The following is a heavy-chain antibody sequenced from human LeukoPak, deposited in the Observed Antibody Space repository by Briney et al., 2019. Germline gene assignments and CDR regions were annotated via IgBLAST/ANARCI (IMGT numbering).Heavy chain of an antibody. CDR1: GGPITSYY. Sequence: SETLSLTCTVSGGPITSYYWSWIRQPPGKGLEWIGYIYSSGSTNCNPSLKSRVTISVDTSKNQFSLKLSSVTAADTAVYYCARDPSGYYDSSGYLWGQGTLVTVSS. V-gene: IGHV4-59*01. CDR2: IYSSGST. D-gene: IGHD3-22*01. J-gene: IGHJ5*02. CDR3: ARDPSGYYDSSGYL.